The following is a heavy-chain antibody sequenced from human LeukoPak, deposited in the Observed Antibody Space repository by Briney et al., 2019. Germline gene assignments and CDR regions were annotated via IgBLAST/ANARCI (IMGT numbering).Heavy chain of an antibody. CDR3: ARVAKDYDFWSGYYGYYYYYMDV. Sequence: ASVKVSCKASGYTFTSYDINWVRQATGQGLEWMGWMNPNSGNTGYAQKFQGRVTITRNTSISTAYMELSSLRSEDTAVYYCARVAKDYDFWSGYYGYYYYYMDVWGKGTTVTVSS. CDR2: MNPNSGNT. CDR1: GYTFTSYD. V-gene: IGHV1-8*03. J-gene: IGHJ6*03. D-gene: IGHD3-3*01.